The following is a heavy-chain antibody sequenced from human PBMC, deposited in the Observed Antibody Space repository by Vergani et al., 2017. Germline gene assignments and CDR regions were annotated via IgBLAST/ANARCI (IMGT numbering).Heavy chain of an antibody. CDR3: ARDHFRDCSGGSCYWVPFDY. CDR1: GGSISSYY. D-gene: IGHD2-15*01. Sequence: QVQLQESGPGLVKPSETLSLTCTVSGGSISSYYWSWIRQPPGKGLEWIGYIYYSGSTNYNPSLKSRVTISVDTSKNQFSLQLSSVTAADTAVYYCARDHFRDCSGGSCYWVPFDYWGQGTLVTVSS. V-gene: IGHV4-59*01. J-gene: IGHJ4*02. CDR2: IYYSGST.